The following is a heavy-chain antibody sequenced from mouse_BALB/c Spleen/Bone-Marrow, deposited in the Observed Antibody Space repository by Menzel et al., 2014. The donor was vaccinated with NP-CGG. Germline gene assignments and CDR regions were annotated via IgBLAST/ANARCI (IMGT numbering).Heavy chain of an antibody. CDR1: GFNIKDTY. CDR2: IDPANGNT. Sequence: EVQVVESGAELVKPGASVKLSCTASGFNIKDTYMHWVKQRPEQGLEWIGRIDPANGNTKYDPKFQGKATITADTSSNTAYLQPSSLTSEDTAVYYCARYDYGVCFDYWGQGTTLTVSS. CDR3: ARYDYGVCFDY. D-gene: IGHD2-4*01. V-gene: IGHV14-3*02. J-gene: IGHJ2*01.